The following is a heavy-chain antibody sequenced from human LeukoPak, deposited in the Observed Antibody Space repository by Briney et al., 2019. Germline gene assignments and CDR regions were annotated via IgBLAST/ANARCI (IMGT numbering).Heavy chain of an antibody. CDR3: ASKGDYYDSSGYRPPPKYFQH. CDR2: IYYSGST. D-gene: IGHD3-22*01. CDR1: GGSISSGDYY. Sequence: SETLSLTCTVSGGSISSGDYYWSWIRQPPGKGLEWIGYIYYSGSTYYNPSLKSRVTISVDTSKNQFSLKLSSVTAADTAVYYCASKGDYYDSSGYRPPPKYFQHWGQGTLVTVSS. V-gene: IGHV4-30-4*08. J-gene: IGHJ1*01.